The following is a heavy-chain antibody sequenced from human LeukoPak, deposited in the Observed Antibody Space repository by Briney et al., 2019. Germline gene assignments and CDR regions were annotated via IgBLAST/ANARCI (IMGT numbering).Heavy chain of an antibody. CDR1: GYTFTIYY. Sequence: ASVKVSCKTSGYTFTIYYIHWVRQAPGQGLEWMGWINSNSGDTYYAQNFQGTVTMTRDTSISTVYIEQTRLRSDDTAVYYCARDGVAATDYWGQGTLVTVSS. J-gene: IGHJ4*02. CDR2: INSNSGDT. CDR3: ARDGVAATDY. V-gene: IGHV1-2*02. D-gene: IGHD2-15*01.